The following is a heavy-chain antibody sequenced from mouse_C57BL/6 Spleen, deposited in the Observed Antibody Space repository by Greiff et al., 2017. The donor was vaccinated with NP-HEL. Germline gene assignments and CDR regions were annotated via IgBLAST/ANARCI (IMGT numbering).Heavy chain of an antibody. V-gene: IGHV2-5*01. CDR3: AKTVYDGYYAWFAY. CDR2: LWRGGST. J-gene: IGHJ3*01. D-gene: IGHD2-3*01. Sequence: QVQLKESGPGLVQPSQSLSITCTVSGFSLTSYGVHWVRQSPGKGLEWLGVLWRGGSTDYNAAFMSRLSITKDNSKSQVFFKMNSLQADDTAIYYCAKTVYDGYYAWFAYWGQGTLVTVSA. CDR1: GFSLTSYG.